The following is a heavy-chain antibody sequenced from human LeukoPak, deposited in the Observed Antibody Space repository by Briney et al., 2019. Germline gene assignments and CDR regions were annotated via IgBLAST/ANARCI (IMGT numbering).Heavy chain of an antibody. Sequence: SVKVSCKASGGTFSSYAISWVRQAPGQGLEWMGGIIPIFGTANYAQKFQGRVTITADKSTSTAYMELGSLRSEDTAVYYCARDRTIDDILTLDYWGQGNLVSVSS. CDR3: ARDRTIDDILTLDY. CDR1: GGTFSSYA. J-gene: IGHJ4*02. CDR2: IIPIFGTA. D-gene: IGHD3-9*01. V-gene: IGHV1-69*06.